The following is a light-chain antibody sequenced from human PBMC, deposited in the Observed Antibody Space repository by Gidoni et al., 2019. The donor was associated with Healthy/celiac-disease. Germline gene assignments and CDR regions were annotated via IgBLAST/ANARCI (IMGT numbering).Light chain of an antibody. CDR3: QQYWA. CDR1: QSISSW. V-gene: IGKV1-5*03. CDR2: KAS. J-gene: IGKJ3*01. Sequence: DIQMTQSPSTLSASVGDRVTITCRASQSISSWLAWYQQKPGKDPKLLIYKASSLESGVPSRFSGSGSGTEFTLTISSLQPDDFATYYCQQYWAFGPGTKVDIK.